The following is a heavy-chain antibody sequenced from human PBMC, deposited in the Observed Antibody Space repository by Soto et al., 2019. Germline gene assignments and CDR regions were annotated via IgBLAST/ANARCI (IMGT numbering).Heavy chain of an antibody. V-gene: IGHV1-3*05. Sequence: QVQLVQSGAEEKKPGASVKVSCKASGYTFTSYAMHWVRQAPGQRLEWMGWINAGNGNTKYSQKFKGRVTITGDTPASTAYMELSSLRSEDTAVYYCARSIVVVTALDYWGQGTLVTVPS. CDR3: ARSIVVVTALDY. J-gene: IGHJ4*02. CDR2: INAGNGNT. D-gene: IGHD2-21*02. CDR1: GYTFTSYA.